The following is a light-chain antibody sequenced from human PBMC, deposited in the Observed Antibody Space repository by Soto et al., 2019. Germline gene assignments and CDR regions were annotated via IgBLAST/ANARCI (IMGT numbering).Light chain of an antibody. CDR1: SSDVGGSNY. CDR3: SSYAGNTSFVR. V-gene: IGLV2-8*01. Sequence: QSALTQPPSASGSPGQSVTISCTGTSSDVGGSNYVSWYQQHPGKAPKLMIYEVNKRPSGVPDRFSGSKSGNTASLTVSGLQAEDEADYYCSSYAGNTSFVRFGGGTKVTVL. CDR2: EVN. J-gene: IGLJ2*01.